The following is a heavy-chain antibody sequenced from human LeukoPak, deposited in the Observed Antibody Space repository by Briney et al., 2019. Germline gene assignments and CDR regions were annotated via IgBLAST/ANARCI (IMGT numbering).Heavy chain of an antibody. J-gene: IGHJ5*02. V-gene: IGHV1-46*02. CDR2: INPSGGST. CDR3: ARDGGYCVDP. CDR1: GYSFNN. Sequence: ASVKVSCKASGYSFNNMHWVRQAPGQGLEWMGIINPSGGSTSYAQKFQGRVTMTRDTSTSTVYMEPSSVTSEDTAVYYCARDGGYCVDPWGQGTLVTVSS. D-gene: IGHD2-15*01.